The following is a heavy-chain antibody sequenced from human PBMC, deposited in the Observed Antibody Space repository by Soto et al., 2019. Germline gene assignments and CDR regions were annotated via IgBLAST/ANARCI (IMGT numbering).Heavy chain of an antibody. Sequence: PGGSLRLSCAASGFTLSNYAMRWVRQAPGKGLEWVSSLNDRGNTTDYADFVKGRFTISRDNSKNTLYLQMNSLRAEDTAVYYCARVATVTSDRHYYYYGMDVWGQGTTVTVSS. CDR2: LNDRGNTT. CDR1: GFTLSNYA. D-gene: IGHD4-17*01. V-gene: IGHV3-23*01. CDR3: ARVATVTSDRHYYYYGMDV. J-gene: IGHJ6*02.